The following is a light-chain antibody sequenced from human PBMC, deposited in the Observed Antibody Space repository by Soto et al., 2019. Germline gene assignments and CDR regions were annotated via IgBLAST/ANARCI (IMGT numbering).Light chain of an antibody. CDR2: GAS. CDR1: QSVSSSY. J-gene: IGKJ1*01. V-gene: IGKV3-20*01. CDR3: QQYGSSET. Sequence: EIVLTQSPGTLSLSPGERATLSCRASQSVSSSYLAWYQQKPGQAPRLLIYGASSRANSIPDRFSGSGSGTDFTLSIRRLETEDFAVYYCQQYGSSETFGQGTKVEIK.